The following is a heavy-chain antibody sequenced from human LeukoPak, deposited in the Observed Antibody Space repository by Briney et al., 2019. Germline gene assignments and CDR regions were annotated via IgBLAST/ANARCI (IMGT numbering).Heavy chain of an antibody. CDR1: GFKFSSFS. V-gene: IGHV3-48*04. CDR2: ISSTSSAI. Sequence: GGSLRLFCTASGFKFSSFSMNWARQAPGKGLEWLSYISSTSSAIYYADPVKGRFTISRDNAKNSLYLQMDSLRAEDTAIYYCARVIGSYGDSAYWGQGTLVTVSS. J-gene: IGHJ4*02. D-gene: IGHD3-16*01. CDR3: ARVIGSYGDSAY.